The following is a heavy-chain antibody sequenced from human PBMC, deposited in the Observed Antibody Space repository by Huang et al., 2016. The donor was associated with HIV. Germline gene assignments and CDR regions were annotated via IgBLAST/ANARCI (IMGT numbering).Heavy chain of an antibody. V-gene: IGHV3-74*01. J-gene: IGHJ4*02. CDR3: ARGVGGNSDY. D-gene: IGHD2-15*01. CDR2: INNDGSTT. Sequence: EVQLVESGGGLVQPGGSLRLSCAASGFTFSSHWMHWVRQGPGKGPGWGSRINNDGSTTTYADSGKGRFTISRDNAKNTLHLQMNSLRVEDTAVYYCARGVGGNSDYWGQGTLVTVSS. CDR1: GFTFSSHW.